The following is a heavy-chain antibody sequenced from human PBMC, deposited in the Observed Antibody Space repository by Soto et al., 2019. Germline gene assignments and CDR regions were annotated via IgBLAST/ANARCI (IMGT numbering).Heavy chain of an antibody. J-gene: IGHJ4*02. Sequence: PGGSLRLSCAISGFSVSSNYLSWVRQAPGKGLEWVSVHYSGGSTYYADSVKGRFTISRDNSKNTLYLQMNSLRAEDTAVYYCAKDPLPLWFGESLYYFDYWGQGTLVTVSS. CDR2: HYSGGST. CDR3: AKDPLPLWFGESLYYFDY. V-gene: IGHV3-53*01. D-gene: IGHD3-10*01. CDR1: GFSVSSNY.